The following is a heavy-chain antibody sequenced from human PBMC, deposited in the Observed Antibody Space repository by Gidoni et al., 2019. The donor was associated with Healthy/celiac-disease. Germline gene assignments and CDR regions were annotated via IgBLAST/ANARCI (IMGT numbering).Heavy chain of an antibody. CDR3: SAAPYYYYGMDV. Sequence: QVQLVESGGGVVQPGRSLRLSCAASGFTFSSDGRPWVRQAPGKGREWVAGISYDGSNKYYADSVKGRFTISRDNSKNTLYLQMNSLRAEDTAVYYCSAAPYYYYGMDVWGKGTTVTVSS. V-gene: IGHV3-30*03. D-gene: IGHD2-2*01. CDR2: ISYDGSNK. CDR1: GFTFSSDG. J-gene: IGHJ6*04.